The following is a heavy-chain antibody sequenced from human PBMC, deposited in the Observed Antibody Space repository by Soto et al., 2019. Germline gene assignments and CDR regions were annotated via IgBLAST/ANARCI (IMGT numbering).Heavy chain of an antibody. Sequence: QVQLVQSGAEVKKPGASVRVSCKASGYTFTNYYIDWVRQDPGQGLEWMGIINPNGGSTTYVQKFQGRVTLTRDTSTSTVYVELSSLKSEDTAVYYCARAAWTIVTNRLNDVFDVWGQGTMVTVSS. CDR1: GYTFTNYY. J-gene: IGHJ3*01. CDR2: INPNGGST. CDR3: ARAAWTIVTNRLNDVFDV. D-gene: IGHD4-4*01. V-gene: IGHV1-46*03.